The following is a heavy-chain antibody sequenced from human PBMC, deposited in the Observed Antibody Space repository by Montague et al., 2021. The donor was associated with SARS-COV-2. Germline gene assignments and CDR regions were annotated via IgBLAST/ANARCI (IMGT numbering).Heavy chain of an antibody. Sequence: SETLSLTCTVSGGAMSSYYWSWIRQPPGKGLEWIGYIYYSGSTNYNPSLKSRVTISVDTSKNQFSLKLSSVTAADTAAYYCARHGCSSGRHRGGFDPWGQGTLVTVSS. CDR3: ARHGCSSGRHRGGFDP. CDR1: GGAMSSYY. CDR2: IYYSGST. V-gene: IGHV4-59*08. J-gene: IGHJ5*02. D-gene: IGHD6-19*01.